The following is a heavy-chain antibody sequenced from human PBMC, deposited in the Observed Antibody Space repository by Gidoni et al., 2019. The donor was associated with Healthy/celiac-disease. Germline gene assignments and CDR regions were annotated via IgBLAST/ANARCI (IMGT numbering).Heavy chain of an antibody. Sequence: QVQLVQSGAEVKKPGASVKVSCKASGYSFTGYAVHWVRQAPGQRLEWMGWMTAGNGNTKYSQKFQGRVTITGDTSASTVYMELSSLRSEDTAVYYCAREMVIVPAAAFDYWGQGTLVTVSS. CDR2: MTAGNGNT. V-gene: IGHV1-3*01. CDR1: GYSFTGYA. J-gene: IGHJ4*02. CDR3: AREMVIVPAAAFDY. D-gene: IGHD2-2*01.